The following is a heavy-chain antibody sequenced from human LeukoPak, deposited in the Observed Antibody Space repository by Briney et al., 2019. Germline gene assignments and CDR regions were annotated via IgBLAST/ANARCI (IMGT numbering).Heavy chain of an antibody. CDR3: ARSHRITLSRGVIILRSLDY. CDR2: ISYSGST. J-gene: IGHJ4*02. Sequence: PSETLSLTCTVSGDSVSGISFYWSWIRQPPGKGLEWIGYISYSGSTDYNPSLKSRVTILVDTSKNQFSLKLSSVTAADTAVYYCARSHRITLSRGVIILRSLDYWGQGTLVTVSS. V-gene: IGHV4-61*01. CDR1: GDSVSGISFY. D-gene: IGHD3-10*01.